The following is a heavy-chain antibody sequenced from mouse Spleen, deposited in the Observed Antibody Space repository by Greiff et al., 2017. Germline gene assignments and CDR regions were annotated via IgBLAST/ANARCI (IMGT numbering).Heavy chain of an antibody. D-gene: IGHD4-1*01. CDR2: IDPSDSYT. Sequence: QVQLQQPGAELVMPGASVKLSCKASGYTFTSYWMHWVKQRPGQGLEWIGEIDPSDSYTNYNQKFKGKATLTVDKSSSTAYMQLSSLTSEDSAVYYCARGNWDSLLDYWGQGTTLTVSS. V-gene: IGHV1-69*01. CDR1: GYTFTSYW. J-gene: IGHJ2*01. CDR3: ARGNWDSLLDY.